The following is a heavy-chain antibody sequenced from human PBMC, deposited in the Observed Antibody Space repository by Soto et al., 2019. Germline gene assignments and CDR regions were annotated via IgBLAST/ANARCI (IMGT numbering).Heavy chain of an antibody. CDR3: AREGVSSSWYNYYGMDV. D-gene: IGHD6-13*01. J-gene: IGHJ6*02. Sequence: PSETLSLTCAVSGGSISSSNWWSWVRQPPGKGLEWIGYIYYSGSTNYNPSLKSRVTISVDTSKNQFSLKLSSVTAADTAVYYCAREGVSSSWYNYYGMDVWGQGTTVTVSS. CDR1: GGSISSSNW. CDR2: IYYSGST. V-gene: IGHV4-4*02.